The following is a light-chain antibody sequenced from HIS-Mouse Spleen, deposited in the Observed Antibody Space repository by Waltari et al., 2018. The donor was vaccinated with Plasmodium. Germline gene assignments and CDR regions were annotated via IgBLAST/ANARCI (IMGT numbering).Light chain of an antibody. CDR2: AAS. V-gene: IGKV1-8*01. CDR1: QGISSY. J-gene: IGKJ1*01. Sequence: AIRMTQSPSSFSASTGDRVTITCRASQGISSYLAWYQQKPGKAPKLLIYAASTLQSGVPSRFSGSGSGTDFTLTISCLQSEDFATYYCQQNYNTWMFGQGTKVEIK. CDR3: QQNYNTWM.